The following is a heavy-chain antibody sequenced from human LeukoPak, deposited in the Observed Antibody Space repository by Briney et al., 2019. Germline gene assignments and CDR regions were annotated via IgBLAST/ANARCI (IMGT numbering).Heavy chain of an antibody. CDR2: IYYSGST. Sequence: SETLSLTCTVSGGSISSGDYYWSWIRQPPGKGLEWIGYIYYSGSTYYNPSLKSRVTISVDTSKNQFSLKLSSVTAVDTAVYYCARAATVTTVWFDPWGQGTLVTVSS. J-gene: IGHJ5*02. CDR1: GGSISSGDYY. CDR3: ARAATVTTVWFDP. D-gene: IGHD4-17*01. V-gene: IGHV4-30-4*01.